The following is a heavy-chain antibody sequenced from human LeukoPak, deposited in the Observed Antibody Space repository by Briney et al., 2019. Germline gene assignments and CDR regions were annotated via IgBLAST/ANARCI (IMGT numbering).Heavy chain of an antibody. J-gene: IGHJ3*02. CDR1: GYTFTSYG. D-gene: IGHD5-24*01. V-gene: IGHV1-18*01. Sequence: ASVKVSCKASGYTFTSYGISWVRQAPGQGLEWIGWISAYNGNTNYAQKLQGRVTMTTDTSTSTAYMELRSLRSDDTAVYYCARGSAYVEMAPRGAFDIWGQGTMVTVSS. CDR2: ISAYNGNT. CDR3: ARGSAYVEMAPRGAFDI.